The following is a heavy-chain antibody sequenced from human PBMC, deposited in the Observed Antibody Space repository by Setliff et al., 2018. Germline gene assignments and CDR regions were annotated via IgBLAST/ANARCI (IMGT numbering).Heavy chain of an antibody. CDR2: IYHDGRA. D-gene: IGHD2-15*01. Sequence: SETLSLTCAVSGLSISGEYFWGWIRQPPGGGPEWIGIIYHDGRAYYSTSLKSRVNLSLDMSKTQFSLHLNSVTAADTAVYYCMRQVGGGLWYFDYWGQGILVTVS. V-gene: IGHV4-38-2*01. J-gene: IGHJ4*02. CDR1: GLSISGEYF. CDR3: MRQVGGGLWYFDY.